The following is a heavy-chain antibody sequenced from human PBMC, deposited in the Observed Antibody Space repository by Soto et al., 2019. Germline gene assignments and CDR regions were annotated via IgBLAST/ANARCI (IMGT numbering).Heavy chain of an antibody. CDR3: ARDSPGAKTFYYYYGMDV. CDR1: GDSVSSNSAA. J-gene: IGHJ6*02. CDR2: TYYRSKWYN. Sequence: SQTLSLTCALSGDSVSSNSAAWNWIRQSPSRGLEWLGRTYYRSKWYNDYAVSVKSRITINPDTSKNQFSLQLNSVTPEDTAVYYCARDSPGAKTFYYYYGMDVWGQGTTVTVSS. V-gene: IGHV6-1*01.